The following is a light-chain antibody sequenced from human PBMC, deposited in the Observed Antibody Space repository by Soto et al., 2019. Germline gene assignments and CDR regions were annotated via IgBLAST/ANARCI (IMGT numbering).Light chain of an antibody. V-gene: IGKV3-20*01. CDR2: GAS. Sequence: EIVLTQSPGTLSLSPGERSTLSCMASQSVSNNYLAWYQQKPGQAPRLLIYGASNRATGIPDRFSGSGSGTDFTLTISRLEPEDFAVYHCQQYGSSGTFGQGTKVDI. J-gene: IGKJ1*01. CDR1: QSVSNNY. CDR3: QQYGSSGT.